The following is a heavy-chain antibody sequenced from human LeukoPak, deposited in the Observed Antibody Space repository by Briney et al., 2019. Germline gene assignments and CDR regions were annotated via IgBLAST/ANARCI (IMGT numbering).Heavy chain of an antibody. CDR3: ARSLRVRGVPDYMDV. Sequence: GGSLRISCAASGFTVSSNYMTWLRQAPGKGLEWVSVIYKNAITYYADTVKGRFTISRDNSKNTLYLQMNSLRADDTAVYYCARSLRVRGVPDYMDVWGKGTTVTISS. CDR1: GFTVSSNY. J-gene: IGHJ6*03. V-gene: IGHV3-53*01. D-gene: IGHD3-10*01. CDR2: IYKNAIT.